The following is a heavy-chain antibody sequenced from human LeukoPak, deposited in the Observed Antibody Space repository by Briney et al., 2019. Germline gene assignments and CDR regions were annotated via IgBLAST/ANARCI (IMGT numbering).Heavy chain of an antibody. V-gene: IGHV4-39*01. CDR1: GGSISSSSYY. J-gene: IGHJ4*02. D-gene: IGHD4-11*01. Sequence: NASETLSLTCTVSGGSISSSSYYWGWIRQPPGKGLEWIGSIYYSGSTYYNPSLKSRVTISVDTSKNQFSLKLSSVTAADTAVYYCARGSSSVDDYSKHYPYYFDYWGQGTLVTVSS. CDR3: ARGSSSVDDYSKHYPYYFDY. CDR2: IYYSGST.